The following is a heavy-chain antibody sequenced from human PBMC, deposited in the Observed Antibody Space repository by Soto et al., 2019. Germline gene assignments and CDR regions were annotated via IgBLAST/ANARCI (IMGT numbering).Heavy chain of an antibody. J-gene: IGHJ4*02. D-gene: IGHD3-16*01. V-gene: IGHV1-69*01. CDR3: ARRGLSASNILDY. CDR2: IIPIFGTA. CDR1: GGTFSRHA. Sequence: QVQLVQSGAEVRKPGSSVKVSCKASGGTFSRHAISWVRQAPGQGLEWMGGIIPIFGTANYAQKFQGRVTITADESTSTAYMELSSLRSEDTAVYYCARRGLSASNILDYWGQGTLVTVSS.